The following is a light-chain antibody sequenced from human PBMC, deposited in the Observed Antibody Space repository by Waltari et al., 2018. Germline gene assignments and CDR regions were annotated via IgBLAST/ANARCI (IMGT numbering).Light chain of an antibody. V-gene: IGKV1-16*01. CDR2: GAS. CDR3: LQYDSYPRT. Sequence: DIQMTQFPSSLSACVGDRVTISCRASQGIRNSVDWFQQKPGKAPKALMYGASTLHSGVPSRFSGSGFGTDFTLTISGLQPEELATYYCLQYDSYPRTFGQGTKVEIK. J-gene: IGKJ1*01. CDR1: QGIRNS.